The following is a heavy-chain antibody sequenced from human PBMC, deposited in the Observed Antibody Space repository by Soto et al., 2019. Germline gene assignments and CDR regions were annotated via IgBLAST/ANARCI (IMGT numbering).Heavy chain of an antibody. D-gene: IGHD3-10*01. Sequence: QVQLVQSGGEVKKPGASVNVSCKASGYTFTNYGISWVRQSPGQVLEGMGWVNVYNGNTKDAQKVQGRDTMTTDTSPSTAYMELRSLRSDDTAVYYCARGVGSGSYYNQYGRFYPWGQGTLVSVSS. CDR3: ARGVGSGSYYNQYGRFYP. V-gene: IGHV1-18*01. J-gene: IGHJ5*02. CDR2: VNVYNGNT. CDR1: GYTFTNYG.